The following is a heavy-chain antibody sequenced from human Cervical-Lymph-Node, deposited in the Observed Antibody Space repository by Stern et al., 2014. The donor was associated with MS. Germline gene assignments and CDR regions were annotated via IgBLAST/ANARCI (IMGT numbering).Heavy chain of an antibody. CDR2: IYPGDSDT. Sequence: DVQLVQSGAEVKKPGESVKISCEGSGYTFTSHWIAWVRQVPGKGLECMGIIYPGDSDTRYSPSFQGRVTISADRSISTAYLQWRTLRASDTAMYYCARRGTTGTIDGFDIWGQGSMVTVSS. V-gene: IGHV5-51*01. CDR3: ARRGTTGTIDGFDI. D-gene: IGHD1-1*01. CDR1: GYTFTSHW. J-gene: IGHJ3*02.